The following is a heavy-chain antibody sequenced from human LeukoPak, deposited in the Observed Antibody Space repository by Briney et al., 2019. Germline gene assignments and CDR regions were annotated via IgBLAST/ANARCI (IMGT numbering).Heavy chain of an antibody. J-gene: IGHJ4*02. CDR1: GFTFSGYS. V-gene: IGHV3-48*02. CDR3: VRDPDALDY. CDR2: IRSSGYPI. Sequence: GGSLRLSCAASGFTFSGYSMNWVRQAPGKGLEWVAYIRSSGYPIHYADSVKGRFTISRDNARNSVYLQMNSLREEDTAVYDVVRDPDALDYWGQGTLVTVSS.